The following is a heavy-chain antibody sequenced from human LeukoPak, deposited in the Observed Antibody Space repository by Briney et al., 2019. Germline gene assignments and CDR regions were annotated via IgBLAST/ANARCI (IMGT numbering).Heavy chain of an antibody. CDR2: IYSGGST. CDR1: GITVTSNH. J-gene: IGHJ4*02. D-gene: IGHD5-18*01. V-gene: IGHV3-66*01. Sequence: PEGSLRLSCAASGITVTSNHMSWVRQAPGKELEWVSVIYSGGSTYYADSVKGRFTISRDNSKNTLHLQMDSLRTEDTAVYFCAKLYNYGYINWGQGTLVTVSS. CDR3: AKLYNYGYIN.